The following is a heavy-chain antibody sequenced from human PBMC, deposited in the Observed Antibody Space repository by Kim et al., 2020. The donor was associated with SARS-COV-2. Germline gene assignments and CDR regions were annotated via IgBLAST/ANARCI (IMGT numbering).Heavy chain of an antibody. Sequence: LSLTCAASGFTFSSYAMHWVRQAPGKGLEWVAVISYDGSNKYYADSVKGRFTISRDNSKNTLYLQMNSLRAEDTAVYYCARDSSSSCLDYWGQGTLVTVSS. CDR3: ARDSSSSCLDY. CDR1: GFTFSSYA. D-gene: IGHD6-13*01. CDR2: ISYDGSNK. J-gene: IGHJ4*02. V-gene: IGHV3-30-3*01.